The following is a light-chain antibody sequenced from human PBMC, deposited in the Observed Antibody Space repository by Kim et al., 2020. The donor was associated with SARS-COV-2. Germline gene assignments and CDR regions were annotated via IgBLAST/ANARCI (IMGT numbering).Light chain of an antibody. CDR1: QSISSW. V-gene: IGKV1-5*03. J-gene: IGKJ2*01. CDR3: QQYNSYSQT. CDR2: KAS. Sequence: EIQMTQSPSTLSASVGDRVTITCRASQSISSWLAWYQQKPGKAPKLLIYKASSLESGVPSRFSGSGSGTEFTLTISSLQPDDFATYYCQQYNSYSQTFGQGTKLEI.